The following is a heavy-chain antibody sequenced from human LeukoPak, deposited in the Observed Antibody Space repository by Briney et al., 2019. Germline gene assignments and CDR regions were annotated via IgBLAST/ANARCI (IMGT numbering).Heavy chain of an antibody. Sequence: GGSLRLSCAASGFTFSSYSMNWVRQAPGKGLEWVSSISSSSSYIYYADSVKGRFTISRDNAKNSLYLQMNSLRAEDTAVYYCARDHIAVATGQEYYFDDWGQGTLVTVSS. CDR1: GFTFSSYS. CDR3: ARDHIAVATGQEYYFDD. D-gene: IGHD6-19*01. V-gene: IGHV3-21*01. CDR2: ISSSSSYI. J-gene: IGHJ4*02.